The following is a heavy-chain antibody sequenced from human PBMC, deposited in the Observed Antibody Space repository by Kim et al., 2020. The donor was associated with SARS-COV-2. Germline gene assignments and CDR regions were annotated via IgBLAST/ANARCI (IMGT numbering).Heavy chain of an antibody. Sequence: ALVKVSCKASGDTFTTYGINWVRQAPGQGLEWMGWISASDGNTNYAQKLQGRVTMTSDTATSTAYMELRSLRSDDTAVYYCASGIAAAGIYGSYGMDVWGQGTTVTVSS. V-gene: IGHV1-18*01. J-gene: IGHJ6*02. CDR2: ISASDGNT. CDR3: ASGIAAAGIYGSYGMDV. D-gene: IGHD6-13*01. CDR1: GDTFTTYG.